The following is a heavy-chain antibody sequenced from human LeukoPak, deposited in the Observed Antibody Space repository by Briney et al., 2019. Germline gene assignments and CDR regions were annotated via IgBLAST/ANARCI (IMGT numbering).Heavy chain of an antibody. J-gene: IGHJ4*02. D-gene: IGHD3-22*01. CDR1: GYSFTSYW. CDR3: ARWVEYYYDSNGYYDY. V-gene: IGHV5-51*01. CDR2: IYPGDSDT. Sequence: GESLKISCKGSGYSFTSYWIGWVRQMPGKGLEWMGIIYPGDSDTRYSPSFQGQITISADKSISTAYLQWSSLKASDTAMYYCARWVEYYYDSNGYYDYWGQGTLVTVSS.